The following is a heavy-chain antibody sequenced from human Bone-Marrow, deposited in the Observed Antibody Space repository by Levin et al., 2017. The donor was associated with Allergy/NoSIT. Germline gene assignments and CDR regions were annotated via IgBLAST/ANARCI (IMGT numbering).Heavy chain of an antibody. CDR3: ARAAGAAGRGGMDV. D-gene: IGHD6-13*01. CDR2: ISTCSTYI. Sequence: GESLKISCATSGFPFSTYGMAWVRQAPGEGLEWLASISTCSTYIHYADSVKGRFTISRDNANNSLSLQMNRLRREDTAVYYCARAAGAAGRGGMDVWGQGTTVTVSS. J-gene: IGHJ6*02. CDR1: GFPFSTYG. V-gene: IGHV3-21*01.